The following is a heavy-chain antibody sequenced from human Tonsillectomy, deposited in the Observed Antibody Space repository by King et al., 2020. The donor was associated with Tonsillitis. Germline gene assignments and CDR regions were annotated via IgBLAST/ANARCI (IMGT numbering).Heavy chain of an antibody. Sequence: VQLVESGGGLVKPGGSQRLSCAVSGFTFSTYSMNWVRQAPGKGLEWVSSISSDSTYIYYADSVKGRFTVSRDNAKNSLYLQMNSLRAEDTAVYYCARDAWSSTPCCFDYWGQGTLVTVSS. J-gene: IGHJ4*02. CDR1: GFTFSTYS. V-gene: IGHV3-21*01. D-gene: IGHD2-2*01. CDR3: ARDAWSSTPCCFDY. CDR2: ISSDSTYI.